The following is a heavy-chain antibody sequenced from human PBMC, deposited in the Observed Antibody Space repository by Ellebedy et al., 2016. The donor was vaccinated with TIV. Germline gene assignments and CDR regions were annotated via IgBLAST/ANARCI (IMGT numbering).Heavy chain of an antibody. CDR1: GFTVSSNY. D-gene: IGHD2-15*01. CDR3: AKDGDREIVVVVAATGYYFDY. Sequence: GESLKISCAASGFTVSSNYMSWVRQAPGKGLEWVSVIYSGGSTYYADSVKGRFTISRDNSKNTLYLQMNSLRAEDTAVYYCAKDGDREIVVVVAATGYYFDYWGQGTLVTVSS. V-gene: IGHV3-53*01. J-gene: IGHJ4*02. CDR2: IYSGGST.